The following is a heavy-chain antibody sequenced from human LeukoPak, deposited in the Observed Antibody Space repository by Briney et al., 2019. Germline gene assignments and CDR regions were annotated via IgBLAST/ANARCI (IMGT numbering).Heavy chain of an antibody. V-gene: IGHV3-7*01. CDR1: GIAFSNHW. CDR2: IKQDGSEK. J-gene: IGHJ4*02. D-gene: IGHD3-10*01. CDR3: GGGLVRGPKDY. Sequence: GGSLRLSCAASGIAFSNHWMHWVRQAPGKGLEWVANIKQDGSEKFYVDSVKGRFTISRDNAKNSLYLQMNSLRAEDTAVYYCGGGLVRGPKDYWGQGTLVTVSS.